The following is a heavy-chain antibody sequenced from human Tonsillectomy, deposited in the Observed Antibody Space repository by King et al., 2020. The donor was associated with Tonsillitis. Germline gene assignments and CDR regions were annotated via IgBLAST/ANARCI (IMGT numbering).Heavy chain of an antibody. Sequence: QVQLQESGPGLVKPSQTLSLTCSVSGASISSGGYYWSWIRQHPGKGLEWIGYIYYSGSTYYNSSLKSRVTISVDTSKNHFSLKLSSVTVADTAVYYCARVPFDHWELLPWYFDLWGRGTLVTVSS. CDR2: IYYSGST. CDR3: ARVPFDHWELLPWYFDL. J-gene: IGHJ2*01. D-gene: IGHD1-26*01. V-gene: IGHV4-31*03. CDR1: GASISSGGYY.